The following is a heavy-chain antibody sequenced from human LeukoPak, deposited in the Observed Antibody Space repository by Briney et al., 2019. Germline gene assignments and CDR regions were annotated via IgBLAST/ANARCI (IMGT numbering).Heavy chain of an antibody. D-gene: IGHD3-22*01. CDR1: GGSISSYY. Sequence: KPSETLSLTCTVSGGSISSYYWSWIRQPPGKGLEWIGYIYYSGSTNYNPSLKSRVTISLDTSKNQFPLKLSSVTAADTAVYYCARGPLHYYDSSGYSNWFDPWGQGTLVTVSP. V-gene: IGHV4-59*01. CDR3: ARGPLHYYDSSGYSNWFDP. J-gene: IGHJ5*02. CDR2: IYYSGST.